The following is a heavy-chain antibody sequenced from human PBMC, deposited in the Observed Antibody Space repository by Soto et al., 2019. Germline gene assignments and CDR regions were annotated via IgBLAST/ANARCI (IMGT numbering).Heavy chain of an antibody. J-gene: IGHJ6*02. CDR3: TRGDRYYDFWSGSPLYGMDV. CDR1: GFTFGDYA. CDR2: IGSKAYGGTT. Sequence: GGSLRLSCTASGFTFGDYAMSWFRQAPGKGLEWVGFIGSKAYGGTTEYAASVKGRFTISRDDSKSIAYLQMNSLKTEDTAVYYCTRGDRYYDFWSGSPLYGMDVWGQGTKVTVSS. D-gene: IGHD3-3*01. V-gene: IGHV3-49*03.